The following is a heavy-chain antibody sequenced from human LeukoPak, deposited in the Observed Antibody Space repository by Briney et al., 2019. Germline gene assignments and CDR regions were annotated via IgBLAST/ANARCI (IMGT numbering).Heavy chain of an antibody. CDR1: GFTFSSYG. V-gene: IGHV3-30*02. D-gene: IGHD1-1*01. Sequence: GGSLRLSCAASGFTFSSYGMHWVRQAPGKGLEWVAFIRYDGSNKYYADSVKGRFTISRDNSKNTLYLQMNSLRAEDTAVYYCAKDLYNWNDGFDYWGQGTLVTVSS. J-gene: IGHJ4*02. CDR3: AKDLYNWNDGFDY. CDR2: IRYDGSNK.